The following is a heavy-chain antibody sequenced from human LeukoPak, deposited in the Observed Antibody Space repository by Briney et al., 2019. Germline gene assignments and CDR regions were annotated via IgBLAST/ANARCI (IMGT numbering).Heavy chain of an antibody. V-gene: IGHV3-11*04. CDR3: ARSALAAAGDFDY. J-gene: IGHJ4*02. CDR1: GGSISSSSYY. CDR2: ISSSGSTI. Sequence: LSLTCTVSGGSISSSSYYWGWIRQPPGKGLEWVSYISSSGSTIYYADSVKGRFTISRDNAKNSLYLQMNSLRAEDTAVYYCARSALAAAGDFDYWGQGTLVTVSS. D-gene: IGHD6-13*01.